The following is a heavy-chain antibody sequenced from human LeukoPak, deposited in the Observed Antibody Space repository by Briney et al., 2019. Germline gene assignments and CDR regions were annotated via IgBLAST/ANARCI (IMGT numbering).Heavy chain of an antibody. D-gene: IGHD6-19*01. CDR3: ARDLGSSGWYTFDY. CDR2: TYYRSKGYN. V-gene: IGHV6-1*01. CDR1: GDSVSINNGA. J-gene: IGHJ4*02. Sequence: SPALSLTFAISGDSVSINNGAWNWLRQSPARGLEWLGRTYYRSKGYNDYTVSMKGRITINPDTSKNQFSLQLNSVTPEDTAVYYCARDLGSSGWYTFDYWGQGTLVTVSS.